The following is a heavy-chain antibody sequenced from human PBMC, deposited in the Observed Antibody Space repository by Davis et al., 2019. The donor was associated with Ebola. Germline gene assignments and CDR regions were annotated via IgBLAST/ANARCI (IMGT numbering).Heavy chain of an antibody. CDR2: ISYDGSSK. V-gene: IGHV3-30-3*01. D-gene: IGHD1-1*01. Sequence: GGSLRLSCAASGFTFSDYYMSWIRQAPGKGLEWVALISYDGSSKYYADSVKGRFTISRDKSKNTLYLQMNSLRAEDTAVYYCARDINWKDVYGLDVWGQGTTVTVSS. J-gene: IGHJ6*02. CDR1: GFTFSDYY. CDR3: ARDINWKDVYGLDV.